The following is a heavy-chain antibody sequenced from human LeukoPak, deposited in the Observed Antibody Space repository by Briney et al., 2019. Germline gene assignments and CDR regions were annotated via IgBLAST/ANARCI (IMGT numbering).Heavy chain of an antibody. CDR2: ISGDGGSA. D-gene: IGHD3-22*01. CDR3: AKMGYYESSDFFDY. Sequence: GGSLRLSCAASGFTFSSYAMSWVRQAPGKGLEWVSAISGDGGSAYYPDSVKGRFTISRDNSKNTLYLQMHSLRAEDTAVYYCAKMGYYESSDFFDYWGQGTLVTVSS. J-gene: IGHJ4*02. CDR1: GFTFSSYA. V-gene: IGHV3-23*01.